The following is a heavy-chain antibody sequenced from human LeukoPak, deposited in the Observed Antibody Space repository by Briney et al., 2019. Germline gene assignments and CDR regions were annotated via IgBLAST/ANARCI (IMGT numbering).Heavy chain of an antibody. J-gene: IGHJ4*02. V-gene: IGHV3-30*03. D-gene: IGHD1-26*01. CDR3: AGGASYFDY. CDR1: GLTFSSYG. Sequence: PGGSLRLSCAASGLTFSSYGMHWVRQALGKGLEWVAVISYDGSNKYYADSVKGRFTISRDNSKNTLYLQMNSLRAEDTAVYYCAGGASYFDYWGQGTLVTVSS. CDR2: ISYDGSNK.